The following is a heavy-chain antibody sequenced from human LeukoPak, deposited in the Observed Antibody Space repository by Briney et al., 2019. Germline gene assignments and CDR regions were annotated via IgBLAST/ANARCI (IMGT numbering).Heavy chain of an antibody. CDR1: GYTFSSYD. D-gene: IGHD2-15*01. J-gene: IGHJ5*02. CDR2: MNPNSGNT. CDR3: ARAPHCSGGSCYLWFDP. Sequence: ASVKVSCKASGYTFSSYDINWVRQATGQGLEWMGWMNPNSGNTGYAQKFQGRVTMTRNTSISTAYMEVSSLRSDDTAVYYCARAPHCSGGSCYLWFDPWGQGTLVTVSS. V-gene: IGHV1-8*01.